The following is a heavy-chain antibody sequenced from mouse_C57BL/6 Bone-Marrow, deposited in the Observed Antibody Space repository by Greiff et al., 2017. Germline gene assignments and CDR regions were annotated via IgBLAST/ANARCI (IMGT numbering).Heavy chain of an antibody. CDR2: IDPSDSYT. V-gene: IGHV1-50*01. CDR3: GIYYGNHGNGMDY. D-gene: IGHD2-1*01. CDR1: GYTFTSYW. J-gene: IGHJ4*01. Sequence: QVQLQQPGAELVKPGASVKLSCKASGYTFTSYWMQWVKQRPGQGLEWIGEIDPSDSYTNYNQKFKGKATLTVDTSSSTAYMQLSSLTSEDSAVYYCGIYYGNHGNGMDYWGQGTSVTVSS.